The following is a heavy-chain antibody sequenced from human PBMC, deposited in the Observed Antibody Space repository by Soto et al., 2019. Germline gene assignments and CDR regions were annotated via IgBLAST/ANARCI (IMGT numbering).Heavy chain of an antibody. Sequence: QVQLQQWGAGLLKPSETLSLTCAVYGGSFSGYYWSWIRQPPGKGLEWIGEINHSGSTNYNPSLTGRVTISVDTSKNQFSLKLSSVTAEDTAVYYCARVTGRYYYGMDVWGQGTTVTVSS. CDR3: ARVTGRYYYGMDV. J-gene: IGHJ6*02. CDR1: GGSFSGYY. CDR2: INHSGST. V-gene: IGHV4-34*01.